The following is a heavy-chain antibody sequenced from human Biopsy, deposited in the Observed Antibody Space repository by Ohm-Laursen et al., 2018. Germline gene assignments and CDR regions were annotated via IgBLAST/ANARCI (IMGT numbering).Heavy chain of an antibody. D-gene: IGHD1-26*01. CDR2: INPNSGGT. CDR3: ARGGLNYWYFDL. CDR1: RYTFTDSY. V-gene: IGHV1-2*02. J-gene: IGHJ2*01. Sequence: GASVKVSCKASRYTFTDSYMHWVRQAPGQGLEWMGWINPNSGGTNYAQKFQGRVTMTRDTSMSTAYMELNRLRSDDTAVYYCARGGLNYWYFDLWGRGTLVTVSS.